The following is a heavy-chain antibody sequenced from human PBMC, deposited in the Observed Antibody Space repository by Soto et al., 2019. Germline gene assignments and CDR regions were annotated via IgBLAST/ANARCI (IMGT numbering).Heavy chain of an antibody. CDR1: GFTFSSYA. CDR3: AKVDCTNGVCYRYYYYYGMDV. D-gene: IGHD2-8*01. J-gene: IGHJ6*02. Sequence: PGGSLRLSCAASGFTFSSYAMSWVRQAPGKGLEWVSAISGSGGSTYYADSVKGRFTISRDNSKNTLYLQMNSLRAEDTAVYYCAKVDCTNGVCYRYYYYYGMDVWGQGTTVTVSS. CDR2: ISGSGGST. V-gene: IGHV3-23*01.